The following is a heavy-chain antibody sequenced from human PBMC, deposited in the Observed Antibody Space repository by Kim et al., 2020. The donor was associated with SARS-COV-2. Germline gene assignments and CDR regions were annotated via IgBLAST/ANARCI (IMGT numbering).Heavy chain of an antibody. D-gene: IGHD6-13*01. Sequence: GGSLRLSCAASGFTFSDYYMSWIRQAPGKGLEWVSYISSSSSYTNYADSVKGRFTISRDNAKNSLYLQMNSLRAEDTAVYYCARGNSSSWYIPDAFDIWGQGTMVTVSS. CDR1: GFTFSDYY. CDR3: ARGNSSSWYIPDAFDI. J-gene: IGHJ3*02. V-gene: IGHV3-11*05. CDR2: ISSSSSYT.